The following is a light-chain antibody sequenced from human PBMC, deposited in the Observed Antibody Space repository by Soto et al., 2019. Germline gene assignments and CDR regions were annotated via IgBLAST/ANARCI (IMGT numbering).Light chain of an antibody. V-gene: IGLV2-11*01. CDR3: CSYAGTYTWV. CDR2: DVS. CDR1: SSDVGGHNY. Sequence: QSVLTQPRSVSGSPGQSVTTSCTGTSSDVGGHNYVSWYQQHPDKAPKLIIYDVSKRPSGVPDRFSASKFGSTASLTISGLQAEDESDYYCCSYAGTYTWVFGGGTKLTVL. J-gene: IGLJ3*02.